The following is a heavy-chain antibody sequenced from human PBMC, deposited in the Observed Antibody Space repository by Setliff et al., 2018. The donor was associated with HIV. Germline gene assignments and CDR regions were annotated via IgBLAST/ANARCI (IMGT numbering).Heavy chain of an antibody. D-gene: IGHD3-10*01. Sequence: GASVKVSCKASGYTFSGYHMYWVRQAPGQGLEWMGWMNPNSGNTGYAQKLQGRVTMTRNIAISTAYMELRSLRSDDTAVYYCARAGTLTMPINWFDPWGPGTLVTVSS. CDR1: GYTFSGYH. J-gene: IGHJ5*02. CDR3: ARAGTLTMPINWFDP. V-gene: IGHV1-8*02. CDR2: MNPNSGNT.